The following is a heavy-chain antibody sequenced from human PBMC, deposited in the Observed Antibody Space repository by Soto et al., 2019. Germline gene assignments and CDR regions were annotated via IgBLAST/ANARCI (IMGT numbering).Heavy chain of an antibody. CDR3: ARQLAYCGGACYTEPMDY. CDR1: GYTFTAYY. D-gene: IGHD2-21*02. V-gene: IGHV1-2*02. J-gene: IGHJ4*02. Sequence: QAQLVQSGAEVKKPGASVKVSCKTSGYTFTAYYIHWVRQAPGQGLEWVGWINPKTGDTKYAQKFQGRVTMTGDTSITTAYMELVRLRSDDTAVYYCARQLAYCGGACYTEPMDYWGQGTLVTVSS. CDR2: INPKTGDT.